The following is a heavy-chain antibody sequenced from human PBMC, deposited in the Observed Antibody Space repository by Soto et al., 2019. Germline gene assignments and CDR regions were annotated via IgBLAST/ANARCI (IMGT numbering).Heavy chain of an antibody. CDR3: ARGGGSGWYGGFDY. V-gene: IGHV4-4*02. Sequence: QVQLQESGPGLVKPSGTLSLTCAVSSGSISSSNWWSWVRQPPGKGLEWIGEIYHSGSTNYNPSLRSRVTRSVDTSKNQFSRKLSSVTAADTAVYYCARGGGSGWYGGFDYWGQGTLVTVSS. J-gene: IGHJ4*02. CDR1: SGSISSSNW. CDR2: IYHSGST. D-gene: IGHD6-19*01.